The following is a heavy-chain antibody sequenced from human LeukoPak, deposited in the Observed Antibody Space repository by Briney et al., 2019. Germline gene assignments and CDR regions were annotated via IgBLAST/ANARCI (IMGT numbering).Heavy chain of an antibody. Sequence: GGSLRLSCAASGFSFNSHSMNWVRQAPGQGLEWVSYISSGSSTIYYADSVKGRFTISRDNAKNSLYLQMSSLRAEDTAVYYCARDQDYFDSSGYHEYWGQGTLVTVSS. V-gene: IGHV3-48*01. CDR2: ISSGSSTI. J-gene: IGHJ4*02. CDR3: ARDQDYFDSSGYHEY. CDR1: GFSFNSHS. D-gene: IGHD3-22*01.